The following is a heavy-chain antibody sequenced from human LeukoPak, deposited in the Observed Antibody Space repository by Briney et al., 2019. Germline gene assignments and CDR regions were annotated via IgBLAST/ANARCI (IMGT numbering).Heavy chain of an antibody. Sequence: GSSVKVSCKASGGSFSSFTVSWVRQAPGQGLEWMGGIIPFSGTATYAENFQDRATIYTDEITNTAYMELSSLRFDDTAVYYCVRVTSYFDPWGQGTLVTVSS. CDR2: IIPFSGTA. V-gene: IGHV1-69*05. D-gene: IGHD2-21*02. J-gene: IGHJ5*02. CDR1: GGSFSSFT. CDR3: VRVTSYFDP.